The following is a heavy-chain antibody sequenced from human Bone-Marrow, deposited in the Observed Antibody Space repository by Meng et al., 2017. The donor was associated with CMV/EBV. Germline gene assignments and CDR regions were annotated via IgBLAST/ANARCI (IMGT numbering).Heavy chain of an antibody. CDR3: ARHLVTIFGVVIAYPDYFDY. CDR2: IYYSGST. Sequence: SETLSLTCTVSGGSISSSSYYWGWIRQPPGKGLEWIGSIYYSGSTYYNPSLKSRVTISVDTSKNQFSLKLSSATAADTAVYYCARHLVTIFGVVIAYPDYFDYWGQGTLVTVSS. CDR1: GGSISSSSYY. J-gene: IGHJ4*02. D-gene: IGHD3-3*01. V-gene: IGHV4-39*01.